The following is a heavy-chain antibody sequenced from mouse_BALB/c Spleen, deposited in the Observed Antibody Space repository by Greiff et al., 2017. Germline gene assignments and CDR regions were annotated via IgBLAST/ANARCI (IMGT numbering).Heavy chain of an antibody. Sequence: VQLQQSGPGLVKPSQSLSLTCTVTGYSITSDYAWNWIRQFPGNKLEWMGYISYSGSTSYNPSLKSRISITRDTSKNQFFLQLNSVTTEDTATYYCARADYSDYWGQGTTLTVSS. D-gene: IGHD2-4*01. CDR1: GYSITSDYA. CDR2: ISYSGST. J-gene: IGHJ2*01. CDR3: ARADYSDY. V-gene: IGHV3-2*02.